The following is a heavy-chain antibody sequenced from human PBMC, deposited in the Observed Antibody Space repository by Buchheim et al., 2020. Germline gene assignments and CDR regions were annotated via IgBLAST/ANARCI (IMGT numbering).Heavy chain of an antibody. Sequence: QVPLRESGPALVKPTQTLTLTCTVSGFSLSTSGMCVGWIRQPPGKALEWLGRIDWDEDKYYTTSLKTRLTISNDTSKNKVVLTMTNVDPVDTATYYCARMVSSSSSFDYWGQGAL. J-gene: IGHJ4*02. V-gene: IGHV2-70*15. CDR1: GFSLSTSGMC. D-gene: IGHD6-6*01. CDR2: IDWDEDK. CDR3: ARMVSSSSSFDY.